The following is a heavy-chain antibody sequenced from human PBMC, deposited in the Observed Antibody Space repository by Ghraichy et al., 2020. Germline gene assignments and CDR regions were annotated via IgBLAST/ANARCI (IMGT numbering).Heavy chain of an antibody. Sequence: SETLSLTCAVSGGSISSGGYSWSWIRQPPGKGLEWIGYIYHSGSTYYNPSLKSRVTISVDRSKNQFSLKLSSVTAADTAVYYCARAQGGRIAARLGYMDVWGKGTTVTVSS. J-gene: IGHJ6*03. CDR2: IYHSGST. CDR3: ARAQGGRIAARLGYMDV. D-gene: IGHD6-6*01. V-gene: IGHV4-30-2*01. CDR1: GGSISSGGYS.